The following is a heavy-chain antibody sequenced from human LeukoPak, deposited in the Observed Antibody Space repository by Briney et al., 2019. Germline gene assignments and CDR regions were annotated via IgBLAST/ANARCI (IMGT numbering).Heavy chain of an antibody. J-gene: IGHJ6*03. D-gene: IGHD2-2*01. CDR1: GGSISSYY. Sequence: SETLSLTSTVSGGSISSYYWSWIRQPPRKGLEWMGYIYYSGRTNYNHSLKSRVSISVDTSKNQFSLKLSSVTAADKAVYYCARVVPAANYYYYMDVWGKGTTVTISS. CDR3: ARVVPAANYYYYMDV. CDR2: IYYSGRT. V-gene: IGHV4-59*01.